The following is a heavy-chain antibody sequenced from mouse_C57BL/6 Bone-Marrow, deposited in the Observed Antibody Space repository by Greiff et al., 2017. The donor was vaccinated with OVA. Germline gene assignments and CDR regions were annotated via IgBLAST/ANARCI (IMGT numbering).Heavy chain of an antibody. V-gene: IGHV1-66*01. CDR2: IYPGSGNT. D-gene: IGHD2-3*01. CDR1: GYSFTSYY. J-gene: IGHJ2*01. Sequence: VKLQESGPELVKPGASVKISCKASGYSFTSYYIHWVKQRPGQGLEWIGWIYPGSGNTKYNEKFKGKATLTADTSSSTAYMQLSSLTSEDSAVYYCARDDGYYWDFDYWGQGTTLTVSS. CDR3: ARDDGYYWDFDY.